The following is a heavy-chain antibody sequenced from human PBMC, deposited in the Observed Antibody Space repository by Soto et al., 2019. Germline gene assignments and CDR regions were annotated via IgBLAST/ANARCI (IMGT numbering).Heavy chain of an antibody. CDR2: MNPNRGNT. J-gene: IGHJ5*02. D-gene: IGHD2-15*01. V-gene: IGHV1-8*01. CDR3: ARCLRGYCSGGSCGRHNWFDP. Sequence: ASVKVSCKASGYTFTSYDINWVRQATGQGLEWMGWMNPNRGNTGYAQKFQGRVTMTRNTSISTAYMELSSLRSEDTAVYYCARCLRGYCSGGSCGRHNWFDPWGQGTLVTVSS. CDR1: GYTFTSYD.